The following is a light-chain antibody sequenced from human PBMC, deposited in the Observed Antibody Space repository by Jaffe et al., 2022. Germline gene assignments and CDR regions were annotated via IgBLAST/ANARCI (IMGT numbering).Light chain of an antibody. V-gene: IGLV2-14*03. CDR2: DVT. J-gene: IGLJ1*01. CDR3: SSYRSGITLV. Sequence: QSALTQPASVSGSPGQSITISCTGTSSDVGGYNYVSWYQQHPGKAPKLMIYDVTNRPSGVSNRFSGSKSGNTASLTISGLQAGDEADYYCSSYRSGITLVFGTGTKVTVL. CDR1: SSDVGGYNY.